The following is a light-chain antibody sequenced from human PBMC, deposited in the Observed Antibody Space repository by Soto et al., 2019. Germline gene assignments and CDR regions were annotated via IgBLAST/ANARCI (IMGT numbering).Light chain of an antibody. V-gene: IGLV2-14*01. CDR3: SSYTSGSTYV. Sequence: QSALTQPASVSGSPGQSITISCTGTSSDVGGYNYVSWYQQHPGKAPKLIIYEVTNRPSEISNRFSGSKSGNTASLTISGLQAEDEAEYYCSSYTSGSTYVFGNGTKVTVL. J-gene: IGLJ1*01. CDR1: SSDVGGYNY. CDR2: EVT.